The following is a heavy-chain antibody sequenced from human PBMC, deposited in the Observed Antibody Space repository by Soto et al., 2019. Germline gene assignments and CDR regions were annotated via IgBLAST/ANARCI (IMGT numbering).Heavy chain of an antibody. V-gene: IGHV3-33*01. J-gene: IGHJ3*02. Sequence: QVQLVESGGGVVQPGRSLRLSCAASGFTFSSYGMHWVRQAPGKGLEWVAVIWYDGSNKYYADSVKGRFTISRDNSKNTLYLQMNSLRAEDTAVYYCARESPAAGDAFDIWGQGTMVTVSS. D-gene: IGHD6-13*01. CDR2: IWYDGSNK. CDR1: GFTFSSYG. CDR3: ARESPAAGDAFDI.